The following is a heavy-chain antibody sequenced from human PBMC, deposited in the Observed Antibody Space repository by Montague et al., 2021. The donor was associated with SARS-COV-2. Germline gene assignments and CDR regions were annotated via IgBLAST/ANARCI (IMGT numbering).Heavy chain of an antibody. J-gene: IGHJ3*02. D-gene: IGHD3-10*01. CDR3: ARPLVRGVLKAFDI. Sequence: SETLSLTCTVSGGSITRNYYWGWIRQPPGKGLEWVGNIYYSGTTFINPSRESRVTISVDASKNQFSLNLTSVTAADTAVYYCARPLVRGVLKAFDIWGQGALVIVSS. CDR1: GGSITRNYY. CDR2: IYYSGTT. V-gene: IGHV4-39*01.